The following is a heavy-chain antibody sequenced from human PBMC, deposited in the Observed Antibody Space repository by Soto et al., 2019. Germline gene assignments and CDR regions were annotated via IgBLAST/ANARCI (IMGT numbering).Heavy chain of an antibody. J-gene: IGHJ6*02. CDR3: AKGRSYYYYYGVDV. V-gene: IGHV3-23*01. CDR1: GFTFSSYA. CDR2: ISGSGGST. Sequence: GGSLRLSCAASGFTFSSYAMSWFRQAPGKGLEWVSAISGSGGSTYYADSVKGRFTISRDNSKNTLYLQMNSLRAEDTAVYYCAKGRSYYYYYGVDVWGQGTTVTVSS.